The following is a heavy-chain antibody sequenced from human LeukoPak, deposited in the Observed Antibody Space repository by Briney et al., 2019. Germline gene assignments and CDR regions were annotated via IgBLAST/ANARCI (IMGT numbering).Heavy chain of an antibody. CDR2: IYPGDSDT. CDR3: ARQNDFRLDY. V-gene: IGHV5-51*01. J-gene: IGHJ4*02. Sequence: GESLKISCKGSGYTLSSFWIGWVRQIPGKGLEWMGIIYPGDSDTRYSPSLQGQVTISVDTSIGTAYLQWSSLKASDTAIYYCARQNDFRLDYWGQGTLVTVSS. D-gene: IGHD3-3*01. CDR1: GYTLSSFW.